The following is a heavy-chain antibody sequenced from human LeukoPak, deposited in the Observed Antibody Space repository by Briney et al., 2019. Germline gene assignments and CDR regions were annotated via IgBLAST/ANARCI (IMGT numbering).Heavy chain of an antibody. J-gene: IGHJ4*02. CDR3: ASTPEGYYDSSGYYSY. Sequence: NPGGSLRLSCAASGFTFSDYYMSWIRQAPGKGLEWVPYISSSGSTIYYADSVKGRFTISRDNAKNSLYLQMNSLRAEDTAVYYCASTPEGYYDSSGYYSYWGQGTLVTVSS. CDR1: GFTFSDYY. V-gene: IGHV3-11*01. D-gene: IGHD3-22*01. CDR2: ISSSGSTI.